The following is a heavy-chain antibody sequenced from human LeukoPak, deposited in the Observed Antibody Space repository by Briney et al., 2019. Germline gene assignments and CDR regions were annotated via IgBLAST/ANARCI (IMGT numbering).Heavy chain of an antibody. CDR1: GFTFSSYS. CDR3: ARWRYCSSSSCYSFFDL. V-gene: IGHV3-48*04. CDR2: ISSSSSTI. J-gene: IGHJ4*02. D-gene: IGHD2-2*01. Sequence: PGGSLRLSCAASGFTFSSYSMNWVRQAPGKGLEWVSYISSSSSTIYYADSVKGRFTISRDNTKNSLYLQMNSLRAEDTAVYYCARWRYCSSSSCYSFFDLWGQGTLVTVSS.